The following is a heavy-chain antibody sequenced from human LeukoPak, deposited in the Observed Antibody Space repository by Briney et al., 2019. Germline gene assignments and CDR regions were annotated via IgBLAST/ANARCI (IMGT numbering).Heavy chain of an antibody. D-gene: IGHD4-17*01. CDR2: ISYIGST. Sequence: SETLSLTCTVSGGSSSSHYWSWIWQPPGKGLEWIGYISYIGSTNYNPSLKSRVTISVDTSKNQFSLKLSSVTAADAAVYFCARDPTTVTKGLDLWGQGTMVTVSS. CDR3: ARDPTTVTKGLDL. V-gene: IGHV4-59*11. CDR1: GGSSSSHY. J-gene: IGHJ3*01.